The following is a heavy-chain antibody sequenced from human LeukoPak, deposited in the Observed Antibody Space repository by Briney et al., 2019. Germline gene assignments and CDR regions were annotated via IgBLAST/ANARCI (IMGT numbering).Heavy chain of an antibody. CDR2: ISSSGSTI. Sequence: GGSLRLSCAASGFTFSSYEMNWVRQAPGKGLEWVSYISSSGSTIYYADSVKGRFTISRDNSKNTLYLQMNSLRAEDTAVYYCARGALIVGAKDYWGQGTLVTVSS. CDR3: ARGALIVGAKDY. D-gene: IGHD1-26*01. J-gene: IGHJ4*02. V-gene: IGHV3-48*03. CDR1: GFTFSSYE.